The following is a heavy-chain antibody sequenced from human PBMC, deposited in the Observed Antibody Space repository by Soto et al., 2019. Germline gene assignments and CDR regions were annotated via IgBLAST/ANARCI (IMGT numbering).Heavy chain of an antibody. J-gene: IGHJ4*02. V-gene: IGHV3-30-3*01. D-gene: IGHD5-18*01. CDR3: AGVELQLWLLAY. Sequence: QVQLVESGGGVVQPGRSLRLSCAASGFTFSSYAMHWVRQAPGKGLEWVAVISYDGSNKYYADSVKGRFTISRDNSKNTLYLQMNSLRAEDTAVYYCAGVELQLWLLAYWGQGTLVTVSS. CDR2: ISYDGSNK. CDR1: GFTFSSYA.